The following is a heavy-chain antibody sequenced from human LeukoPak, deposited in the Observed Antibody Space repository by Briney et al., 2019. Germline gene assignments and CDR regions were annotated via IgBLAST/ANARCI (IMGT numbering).Heavy chain of an antibody. CDR3: ARDQPSLGDGYYYFDY. D-gene: IGHD3-3*01. CDR1: GGSISSGGYY. J-gene: IGHJ4*02. Sequence: PSETLSLTCTVSGGSISSGGYYWSWIRQHPGKGLEWIGYIYYSGSTYYNPSLKSRVTISVDTSKNQFSLQLNSVTPEDTAVYYCARDQPSLGDGYYYFDYWSQGTLVTVSS. CDR2: IYYSGST. V-gene: IGHV4-31*03.